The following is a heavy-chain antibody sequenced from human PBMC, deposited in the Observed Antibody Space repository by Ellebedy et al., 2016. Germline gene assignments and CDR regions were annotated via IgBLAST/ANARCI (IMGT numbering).Heavy chain of an antibody. CDR1: GGSISSYY. Sequence: SETLSLTCTVSGGSISSYYWSWIRQPPGKGLECIGYIYYSGSTNYNPSLKSRVTISVDTSKNQFSLKLRPVTAADTAVYYCARAPGGVFDPWGQGTLVTVSS. V-gene: IGHV4-59*01. CDR3: ARAPGGVFDP. D-gene: IGHD6-25*01. CDR2: IYYSGST. J-gene: IGHJ5*02.